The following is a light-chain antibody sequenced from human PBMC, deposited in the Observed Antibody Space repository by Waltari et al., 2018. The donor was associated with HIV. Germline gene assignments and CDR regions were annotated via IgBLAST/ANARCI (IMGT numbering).Light chain of an antibody. Sequence: SYVLAQPPSVSVAPGKTARITCGGNNMRSKRVHWYEKKQGQAPVVVIYYDSDRPSGIPERISGANSGNTATLASCRVEAGDEADYYCQVWDSSSEAYVFGTGTKVTVL. CDR1: NMRSKR. CDR3: QVWDSSSEAYV. CDR2: YDS. J-gene: IGLJ1*01. V-gene: IGLV3-21*04.